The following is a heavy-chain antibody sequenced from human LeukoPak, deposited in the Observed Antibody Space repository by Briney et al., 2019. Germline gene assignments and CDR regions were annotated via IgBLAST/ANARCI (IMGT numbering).Heavy chain of an antibody. Sequence: PGGSLRLSCAASGFTFTNYAMSWVRQAPGKGLEWVSSISSSSSYIHYADSVKGRFTISRDNAKNSLYLQMNSLRAEDTAVYYCARDLCGGSCYSGIDAFDIWGQGTMVTVSS. J-gene: IGHJ3*02. CDR3: ARDLCGGSCYSGIDAFDI. D-gene: IGHD2-15*01. V-gene: IGHV3-21*01. CDR2: ISSSSSYI. CDR1: GFTFTNYA.